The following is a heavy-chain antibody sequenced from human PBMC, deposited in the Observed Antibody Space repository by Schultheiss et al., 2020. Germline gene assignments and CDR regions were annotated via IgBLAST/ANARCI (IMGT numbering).Heavy chain of an antibody. D-gene: IGHD2-15*01. CDR2: ISYDGSNK. V-gene: IGHV3-30*12. Sequence: GGSLRLSCAASGFTFSSYGMHWVRQAPGKGLEWVAVISYDGSNKYYTDSVKGRFTISRDNSKNTLYLQMNSLRAEDTAVYYCARDGVDCSGGSCYSEGMDVWGQGTTVTVSS. CDR3: ARDGVDCSGGSCYSEGMDV. CDR1: GFTFSSYG. J-gene: IGHJ6*02.